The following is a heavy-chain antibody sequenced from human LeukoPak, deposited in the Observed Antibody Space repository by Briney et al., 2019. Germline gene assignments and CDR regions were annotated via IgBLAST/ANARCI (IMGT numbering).Heavy chain of an antibody. Sequence: QTGGSLRLSCTASGFTLSSYEMSWIRQAPGKGLEWVSSIDYSGGSTHYADSVMGRFTISRDNSKNTLYLQMNSLRAEDTAVYYCARRAGAYSHPYDYWGQGTLVTVSS. D-gene: IGHD4/OR15-4a*01. J-gene: IGHJ4*02. V-gene: IGHV3-23*01. CDR2: IDYSGGST. CDR1: GFTLSSYE. CDR3: ARRAGAYSHPYDY.